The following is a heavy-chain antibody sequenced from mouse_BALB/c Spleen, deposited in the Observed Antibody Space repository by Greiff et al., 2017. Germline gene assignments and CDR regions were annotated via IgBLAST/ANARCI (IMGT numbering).Heavy chain of an antibody. D-gene: IGHD2-1*01. CDR2: IWAGGST. J-gene: IGHJ4*01. CDR1: GFSLTSYG. V-gene: IGHV2-9*02. Sequence: VKLVESGPGLVAPSQSLSITCTVSGFSLTSYGVHWVRQPPGKGLEWLGVIWAGGSTNYNSALMSRLSISKDNSKSQVFLKMNSLQTDDTAMYYCARVYYGNSYAMDYWGQGTSVTVSS. CDR3: ARVYYGNSYAMDY.